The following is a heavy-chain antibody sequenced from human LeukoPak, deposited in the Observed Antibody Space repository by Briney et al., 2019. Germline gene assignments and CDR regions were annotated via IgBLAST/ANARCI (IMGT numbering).Heavy chain of an antibody. CDR3: AKGKEPGAVDWFDP. J-gene: IGHJ5*02. CDR1: GFTFSQFC. CDR2: IAGTGET. Sequence: GGSLRLSCAASGFTFSQFCMMWVRQAPGKGLEWVSSIAGTGETYYADSVKGRFTLSRDNSKSTLYLQINSLTAEDTAFYYCAKGKEPGAVDWFDPWGQGTLVTVSS. V-gene: IGHV3-23*01. D-gene: IGHD2-8*02.